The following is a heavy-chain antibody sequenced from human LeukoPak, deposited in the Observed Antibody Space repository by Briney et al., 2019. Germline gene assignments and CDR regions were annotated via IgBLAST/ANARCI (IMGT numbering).Heavy chain of an antibody. CDR3: AKECIRHSSGWSYYFDY. V-gene: IGHV3-23*01. J-gene: IGHJ4*02. CDR2: ISGSGGST. CDR1: GFTFSGYA. Sequence: GGSLRLSCAASGFTFSGYAMSWVRQAPGKGLEWVSAISGSGGSTYYADSMKGRFTISRDNSKNTLYLQMNSLRAEDTAVYYCAKECIRHSSGWSYYFDYWGQGTLVTVSS. D-gene: IGHD6-19*01.